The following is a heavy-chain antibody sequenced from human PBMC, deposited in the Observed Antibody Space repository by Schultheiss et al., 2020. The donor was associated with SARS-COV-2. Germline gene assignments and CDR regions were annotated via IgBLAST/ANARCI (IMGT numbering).Heavy chain of an antibody. V-gene: IGHV1-18*01. D-gene: IGHD6-13*01. Sequence: ASVKVSCKAAGYTFSNFGFAWVRQAPGQGLEWMGWISAYNGNTKNAQTLQDRVTMTTDTSTSTAYMELRSLRSDDKAVYYCARGPIGAAGNWDFDYWGQGTLVTVSS. CDR1: GYTFSNFG. CDR3: ARGPIGAAGNWDFDY. J-gene: IGHJ4*02. CDR2: ISAYNGNT.